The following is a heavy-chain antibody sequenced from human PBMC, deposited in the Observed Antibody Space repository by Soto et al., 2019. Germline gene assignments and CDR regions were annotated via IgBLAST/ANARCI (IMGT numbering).Heavy chain of an antibody. D-gene: IGHD2-8*01. CDR1: GGSISSGGYC. CDR3: ARGTNGVSSFDP. V-gene: IGHV4-31*03. CDR2: IYYSGST. J-gene: IGHJ5*02. Sequence: SETLSLTCTVSGGSISSGGYCWSWSRQHPGEALEWIGYIYYSGSTYYNPSLKSRVTISVDTSKNQFSLKLSSVTAADAAVYYCARGTNGVSSFDPWGQGTLVTVSS.